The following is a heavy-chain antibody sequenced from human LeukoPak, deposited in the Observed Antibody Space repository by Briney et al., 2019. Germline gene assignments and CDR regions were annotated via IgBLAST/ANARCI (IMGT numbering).Heavy chain of an antibody. CDR1: GFTFSTYS. V-gene: IGHV3-21*04. Sequence: GGSLRLSCAASGFTFSTYSMHWVRQAPGKGLEWVSSISSSSSYIYYADSVKGRFTISRDNAKNSLYLQMNSLRAEDTAVYYCATRPGGIAAAGTRFDPWGQGTLVTVSS. D-gene: IGHD6-13*01. CDR3: ATRPGGIAAAGTRFDP. CDR2: ISSSSSYI. J-gene: IGHJ5*02.